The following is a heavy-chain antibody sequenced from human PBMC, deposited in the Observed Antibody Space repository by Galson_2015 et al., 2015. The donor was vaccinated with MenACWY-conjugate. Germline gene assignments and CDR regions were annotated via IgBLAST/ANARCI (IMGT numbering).Heavy chain of an antibody. D-gene: IGHD6-19*01. Sequence: VSSKSVAWNWIRQPPGKGLEWIGYIHYSGSTKYNPSLKTRITMSLDTSENQFSLKLSSVTAADTAVYYCARWVAVKMIEYCGQGTLVTVSS. CDR2: IHYSGST. CDR3: ARWVAVKMIEY. CDR1: VSSKSVA. V-gene: IGHV4-59*01. J-gene: IGHJ4*02.